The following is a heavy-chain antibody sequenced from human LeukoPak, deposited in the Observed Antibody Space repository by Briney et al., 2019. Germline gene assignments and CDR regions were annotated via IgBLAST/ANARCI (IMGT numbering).Heavy chain of an antibody. CDR3: ATSVVDPSLDAFDF. CDR1: EFSVGSNY. Sequence: GGSLRLSCAASEFSVGSNYMTWVRQAPGKGLEWVSLIYSGGSTYYADSVKGRFTISRDNAKNSLYLQMNSLRAEDTAVYYCATSVVDPSLDAFDFWGQGTMVTVSS. CDR2: IYSGGST. J-gene: IGHJ3*01. D-gene: IGHD2-15*01. V-gene: IGHV3-66*01.